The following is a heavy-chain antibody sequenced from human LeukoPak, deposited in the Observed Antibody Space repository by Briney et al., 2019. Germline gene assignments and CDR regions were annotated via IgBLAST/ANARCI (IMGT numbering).Heavy chain of an antibody. Sequence: VASVKVSCKASGYTFTSYYMHWVRQAPGQGLEWMGLINPTGGSTGYAQKFQGRVTMTRDMSTSTDYMELSSLRSEDTAIYYCARDNSVGDNAWWFDPWGQGTLVTVSS. CDR1: GYTFTSYY. J-gene: IGHJ5*02. D-gene: IGHD1-26*01. CDR3: ARDNSVGDNAWWFDP. V-gene: IGHV1-46*01. CDR2: INPTGGST.